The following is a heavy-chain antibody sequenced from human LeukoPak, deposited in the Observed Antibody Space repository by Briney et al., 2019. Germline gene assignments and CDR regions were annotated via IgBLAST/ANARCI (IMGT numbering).Heavy chain of an antibody. CDR1: GITFSTYA. J-gene: IGHJ3*02. CDR2: ISSSGSST. Sequence: GGSLRLSCVASGITFSTYAMSWVRQAPGKGLEWVSVISSSGSSTYYADSVKGRFTISRDNLKNTLYLQMNSLGAEDTAVYYCARDVLAAGATGTFDIWGQGTMVTVSS. V-gene: IGHV3-23*01. D-gene: IGHD1-14*01. CDR3: ARDVLAAGATGTFDI.